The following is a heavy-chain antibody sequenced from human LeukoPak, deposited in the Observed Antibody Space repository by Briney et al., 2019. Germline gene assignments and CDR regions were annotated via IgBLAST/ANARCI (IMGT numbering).Heavy chain of an antibody. V-gene: IGHV4-31*03. D-gene: IGHD3-10*01. CDR1: GGSISSGGYY. Sequence: PSETLSLTCTVSGGSISSGGYYWSWIRQHPGKGLEWIGYIYYSGSTYYNPSLKSRVTISVDTSKNQFSLKLSSVTAADTAVYYCAREAMVRTYSMDVWGQGTTVTVSS. CDR2: IYYSGST. CDR3: AREAMVRTYSMDV. J-gene: IGHJ6*02.